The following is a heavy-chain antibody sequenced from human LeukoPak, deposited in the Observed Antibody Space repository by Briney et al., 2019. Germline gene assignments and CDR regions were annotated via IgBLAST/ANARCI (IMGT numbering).Heavy chain of an antibody. Sequence: ASVKVSCKASGYTFTSYDINWVRQATGQGLEWMGWTNPNSGNTGYAQKFQGRVTMTRNTSISTAYMELSSLRSEDTAVYYCARSITMVRGVPFYWGQGTLVTVSS. D-gene: IGHD3-10*01. CDR3: ARSITMVRGVPFY. CDR2: TNPNSGNT. V-gene: IGHV1-8*01. CDR1: GYTFTSYD. J-gene: IGHJ4*02.